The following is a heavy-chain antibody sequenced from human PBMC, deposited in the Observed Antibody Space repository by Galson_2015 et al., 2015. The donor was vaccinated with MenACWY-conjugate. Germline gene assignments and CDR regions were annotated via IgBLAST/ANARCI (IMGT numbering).Heavy chain of an antibody. D-gene: IGHD1-26*01. CDR2: LDHSENT. Sequence: QVQLQESGPGLVKPSETLSLTCTVSGGSIRDYYWSWVRQPPGKGLEWIGYLDHSENTNYSPSLKSRVTISRDTSKNQFSLKLSSVSAADTAVYYCARHGGSYSFDYWGQGTRVAVSS. CDR1: GGSIRDYY. CDR3: ARHGGSYSFDY. V-gene: IGHV4-59*08. J-gene: IGHJ4*02.